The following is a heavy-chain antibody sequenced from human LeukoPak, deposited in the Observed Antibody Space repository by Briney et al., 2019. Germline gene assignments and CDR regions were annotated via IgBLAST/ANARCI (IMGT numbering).Heavy chain of an antibody. D-gene: IGHD2-15*01. J-gene: IGHJ5*02. Sequence: PSETLSLTCTVYGGSLSSYYWSWMRQSPGKGLEWVGSLYYGGSTNYSPSLKSRVTISVDTSKNRFSLNLNSVTAADTAVYYCARDPGAWDCSGGSCYHWFDPWGQGTLVTVSS. CDR1: GGSLSSYY. CDR2: LYYGGST. CDR3: ARDPGAWDCSGGSCYHWFDP. V-gene: IGHV4-59*01.